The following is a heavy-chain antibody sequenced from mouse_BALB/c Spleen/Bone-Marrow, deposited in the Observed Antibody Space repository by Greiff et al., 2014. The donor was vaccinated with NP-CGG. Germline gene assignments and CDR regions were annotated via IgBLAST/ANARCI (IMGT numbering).Heavy chain of an antibody. D-gene: IGHD4-1*01. Sequence: VQLEESGAELVKPGTSVKMSCKASGYTFTSYWMHWVQQRPGQGLEWIGDIYPGGDSTNYNEKFKSKATLTVDTSSSTAYMQLSSLTSEDSAVYYCAREKDWVFDNWGQGTTLTVSS. CDR3: AREKDWVFDN. J-gene: IGHJ2*01. V-gene: IGHV1-55*01. CDR2: IYPGGDST. CDR1: GYTFTSYW.